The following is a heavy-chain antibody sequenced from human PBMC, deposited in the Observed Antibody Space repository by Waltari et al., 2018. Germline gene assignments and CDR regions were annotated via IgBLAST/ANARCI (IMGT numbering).Heavy chain of an antibody. V-gene: IGHV3-30-3*01. D-gene: IGHD4-17*01. CDR2: ISYDGVNK. CDR3: AKGLGVTNNDGFHV. CDR1: GFTFTNHA. Sequence: QVQLVESGGGVVQPGRSLRLSCAASGFTFTNHAFYWVRQSPGRGLEWVAVISYDGVNKHYADSVRGRFTVSRDNSKDTLSLQMNSLRLEDTAIYYCAKGLGVTNNDGFHVWGQGTMVTVSS. J-gene: IGHJ3*01.